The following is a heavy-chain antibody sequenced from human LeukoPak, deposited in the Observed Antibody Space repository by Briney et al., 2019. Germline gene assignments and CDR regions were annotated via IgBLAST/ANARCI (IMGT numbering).Heavy chain of an antibody. Sequence: GGSLRLSCAASRFTFSSYAMHWVRQAPGKGLEWVALISYDGNNKYYADSVKGRFTISRDNSKNTLFPQMNSLRAEDTAVYYCARVIVVVPAATVWEAFDIWGQGTMVTVSP. D-gene: IGHD2-2*01. CDR3: ARVIVVVPAATVWEAFDI. CDR1: RFTFSSYA. V-gene: IGHV3-30-3*01. CDR2: ISYDGNNK. J-gene: IGHJ3*02.